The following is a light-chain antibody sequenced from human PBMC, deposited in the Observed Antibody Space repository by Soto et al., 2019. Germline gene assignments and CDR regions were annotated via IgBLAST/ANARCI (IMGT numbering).Light chain of an antibody. J-gene: IGKJ2*01. CDR1: QSISSW. CDR2: DAS. V-gene: IGKV1-5*01. CDR3: QQYNSYPMYT. Sequence: DIQMTQSPSTLSASVGDRVTITCRASQSISSWLAWYQQKPGKAPKLLIYDASSLESGVPSRFSGSGSGTEFTLTISSLQPDDFATYYCQQYNSYPMYTCGQGTKLESK.